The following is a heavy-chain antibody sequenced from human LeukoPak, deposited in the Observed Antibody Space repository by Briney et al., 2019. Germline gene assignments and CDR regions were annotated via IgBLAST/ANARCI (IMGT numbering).Heavy chain of an antibody. J-gene: IGHJ4*02. CDR2: ISSDGSNK. Sequence: GGSLRLSCEASGFIFSTYAMHWVRQAPGKGLEWLAAISSDGSNKYHVDSVKGRFTISRDNSKNTLYLEMDSVRLGDTAVYYCARDDIIVGATTLDYWGQGTLVTVSS. V-gene: IGHV3-30*04. D-gene: IGHD1-26*01. CDR1: GFIFSTYA. CDR3: ARDDIIVGATTLDY.